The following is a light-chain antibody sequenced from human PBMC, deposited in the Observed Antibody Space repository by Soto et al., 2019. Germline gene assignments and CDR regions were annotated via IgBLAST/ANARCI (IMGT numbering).Light chain of an antibody. CDR1: QAIGSY. CDR2: AAS. Sequence: DIQMTQAPSSLPASVGDRVTIICRASQAIGSYLAWYQQKPGKAPKLLIYAASTLQSGVPSRFSGSGSGTEFTLTISSLQPDDFATYYCQHYNSYSEAFGQGTKVDIK. V-gene: IGKV1-9*01. J-gene: IGKJ1*01. CDR3: QHYNSYSEA.